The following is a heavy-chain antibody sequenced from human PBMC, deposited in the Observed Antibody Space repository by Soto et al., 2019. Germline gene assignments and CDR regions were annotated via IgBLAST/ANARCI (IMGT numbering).Heavy chain of an antibody. Sequence: SETLSLTCTVSGGSISDDYWSWFRQPPGKGLEWIGYIYYTGSTTYNPSLKSRLSISLETSKKKFSLKLSSVTAADTAVYYCARHDYGDYGGFDYWGQGTLVTVSS. D-gene: IGHD4-17*01. CDR1: GGSISDDY. V-gene: IGHV4-59*08. CDR2: IYYTGST. J-gene: IGHJ4*02. CDR3: ARHDYGDYGGFDY.